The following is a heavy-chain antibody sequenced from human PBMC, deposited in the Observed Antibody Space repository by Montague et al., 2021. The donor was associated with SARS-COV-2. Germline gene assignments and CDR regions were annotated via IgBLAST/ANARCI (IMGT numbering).Heavy chain of an antibody. Sequence: SLRLSCAASGFTFSSYAMHWVRQAPGKGLEWVAVISHDGSNKYYADSVKSRFTISRDNSKNTLYLQMNSLRAEDTAVYYCARAHSGSYPKYFDYWGQGTLVTVSS. CDR1: GFTFSSYA. J-gene: IGHJ4*02. D-gene: IGHD1-26*01. V-gene: IGHV3-30-3*01. CDR3: ARAHSGSYPKYFDY. CDR2: ISHDGSNK.